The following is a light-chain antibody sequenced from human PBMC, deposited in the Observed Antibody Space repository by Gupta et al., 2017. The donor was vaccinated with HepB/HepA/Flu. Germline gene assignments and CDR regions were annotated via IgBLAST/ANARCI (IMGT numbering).Light chain of an antibody. Sequence: DIQMTQSPSYLSASLGDRVTITCRASQSISSYLTWYQQKPGNAPKLLIYAAATLQSGVPSRFSGSSSWTEVTLTISSRQAEEVATDYCRQRYSSPLTFGGGTKVEIK. V-gene: IGKV1-39*01. CDR2: AAA. CDR1: QSISSY. J-gene: IGKJ4*02. CDR3: RQRYSSPLT.